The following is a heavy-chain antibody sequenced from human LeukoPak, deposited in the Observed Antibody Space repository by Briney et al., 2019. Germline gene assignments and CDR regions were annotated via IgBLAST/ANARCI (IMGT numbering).Heavy chain of an antibody. V-gene: IGHV3-48*04. CDR1: GFTFSSYA. CDR2: ISSSGSTI. CDR3: ARDLRYYYGSGSIVLGY. D-gene: IGHD3-10*01. J-gene: IGHJ4*02. Sequence: GGSLRLSCAASGFTFSSYAMSWVRQAPGKGLEWVSYISSSGSTIYYADSVKGRFTISRDNAKNSLYLQMNSLRAEDTAVYYCARDLRYYYGSGSIVLGYWGQGTLVTVSS.